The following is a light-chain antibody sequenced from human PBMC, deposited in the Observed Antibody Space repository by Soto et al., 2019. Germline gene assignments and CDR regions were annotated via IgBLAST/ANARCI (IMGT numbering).Light chain of an antibody. J-gene: IGLJ2*01. CDR2: EGS. V-gene: IGLV2-23*03. CDR1: SSDVGNYKL. CDR3: SSYAGSSSFVV. Sequence: QSALTQPASVSGSPGQSITISCTGTSSDVGNYKLVSWYQQHPGKAPKLMIYEGSKRPSGVSNRFSGSKSGNTASLTISGLQAEEECDYYCSSYAGSSSFVVFGGGTKLTVL.